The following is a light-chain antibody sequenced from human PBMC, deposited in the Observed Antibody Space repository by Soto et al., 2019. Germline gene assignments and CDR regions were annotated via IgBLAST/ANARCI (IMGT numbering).Light chain of an antibody. CDR1: QGVRSD. J-gene: IGKJ4*01. Sequence: EIAMTQSPDTLSVSPGDRATLSCRASQGVRSDLAWYQQKAGQSPRLLIYGASTRAAETPARFSGSGSETEFTLTISSLQSEDFAVYYCHQYSKWPLTFGGGTKVDIK. V-gene: IGKV3-15*01. CDR2: GAS. CDR3: HQYSKWPLT.